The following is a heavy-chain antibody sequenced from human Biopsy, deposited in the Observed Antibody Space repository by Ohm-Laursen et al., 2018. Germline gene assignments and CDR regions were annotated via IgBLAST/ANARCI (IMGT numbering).Heavy chain of an antibody. CDR1: GGSFSGYY. J-gene: IGHJ4*02. V-gene: IGHV4-34*01. CDR3: ARGRLRAVARFDY. D-gene: IGHD6-19*01. CDR2: INHSGST. Sequence: PSQTLSLTCAVYGGSFSGYYWSWIRQPPGKGLEWIGEINHSGSTNYNPSLKSRVTISVDKSKNQFSLKLSSLTAADTAVYYCARGRLRAVARFDYWGQGTLVTVSS.